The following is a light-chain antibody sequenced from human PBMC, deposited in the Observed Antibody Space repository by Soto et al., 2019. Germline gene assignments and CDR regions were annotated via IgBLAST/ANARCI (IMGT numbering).Light chain of an antibody. CDR3: QDYGSSAWT. J-gene: IGKJ1*01. V-gene: IGKV3-15*01. CDR2: DIS. Sequence: EIVMTQSPATLSVSPGGRATLSCRASQSVNINLAWYQQRPGQAPRLLIYDISNRAAGVPARFSGSGSGTEFTLTISRLEPEDFAVYYCQDYGSSAWTFGQGTKVDIK. CDR1: QSVNIN.